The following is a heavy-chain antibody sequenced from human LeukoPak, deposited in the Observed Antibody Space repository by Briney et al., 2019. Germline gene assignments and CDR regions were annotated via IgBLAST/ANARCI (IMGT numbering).Heavy chain of an antibody. J-gene: IGHJ4*02. CDR3: ARDVRTGDFDY. D-gene: IGHD7-27*01. V-gene: IGHV3-21*01. CDR1: GFTFSSYT. Sequence: GGSLRLSCAASGFTFSSYTMNWVRQAPGEGLEWVSSLSSSSSYIYYADSVKGRLTISRDNAKNSLYLQMNSLRAEDTAVYYCARDVRTGDFDYWGQGTLVTVSS. CDR2: LSSSSSYI.